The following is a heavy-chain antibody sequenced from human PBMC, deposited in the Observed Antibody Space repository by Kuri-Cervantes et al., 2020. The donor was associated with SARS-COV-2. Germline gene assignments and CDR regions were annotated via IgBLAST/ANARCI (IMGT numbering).Heavy chain of an antibody. V-gene: IGHV3-30*02. Sequence: GESLKISCAASGFTVSSYGMHWVRQAPGKGLEWVAFIRYDGSNKYYADSVKGRFTISRDNSKNTLYLQMNSLRAEDTAVYYCAKEGSNRVAVAQWGQGTLVTVSS. CDR1: GFTVSSYG. CDR2: IRYDGSNK. D-gene: IGHD6-19*01. J-gene: IGHJ4*02. CDR3: AKEGSNRVAVAQ.